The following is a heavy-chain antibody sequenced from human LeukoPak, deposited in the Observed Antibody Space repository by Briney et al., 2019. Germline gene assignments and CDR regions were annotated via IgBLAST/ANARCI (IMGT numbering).Heavy chain of an antibody. CDR2: INHSGST. J-gene: IGHJ5*02. Sequence: SETLSLTCAVYGGSFSGYYWSWIRQPPGKGLEWIGEINHSGSTNYNPSLKSRVTISVDTSKNQFSLKLSSVTAADTAVYHCARGPFTDPWGQGTLVTVSS. V-gene: IGHV4-34*01. CDR1: GGSFSGYY. CDR3: ARGPFTDP.